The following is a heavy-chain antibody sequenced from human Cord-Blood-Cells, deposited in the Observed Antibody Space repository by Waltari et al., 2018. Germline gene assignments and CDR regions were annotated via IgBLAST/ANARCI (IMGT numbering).Heavy chain of an antibody. J-gene: IGHJ4*02. D-gene: IGHD6-13*01. CDR3: ARQNTRSSSLADTDY. Sequence: QVQLVQSGAEVKKPGSSVKVSCKASGGTFSSYAISWVRQAPGQGLEWMGGNNPIFGTANYAQKFQGRVTITADESTSTAYMELSSLRSEDTAVYYCARQNTRSSSLADTDYWGQGTLVTVSS. V-gene: IGHV1-69*01. CDR2: NNPIFGTA. CDR1: GGTFSSYA.